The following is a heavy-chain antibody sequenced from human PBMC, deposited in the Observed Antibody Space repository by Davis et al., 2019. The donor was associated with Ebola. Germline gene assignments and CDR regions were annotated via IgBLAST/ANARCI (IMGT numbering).Heavy chain of an antibody. V-gene: IGHV3-21*01. D-gene: IGHD2-2*01. J-gene: IGHJ6*02. Sequence: PGGSLRLSCAASGFTFSSYRMNWVRHAPGKGLEWVSSISSSSSYIYYADSVKGRFTISRDNAKNSLYLQMNSLRAEDTAVYYCARGWVVPEYGMDVWGQGTTVTVSS. CDR3: ARGWVVPEYGMDV. CDR1: GFTFSSYR. CDR2: ISSSSSYI.